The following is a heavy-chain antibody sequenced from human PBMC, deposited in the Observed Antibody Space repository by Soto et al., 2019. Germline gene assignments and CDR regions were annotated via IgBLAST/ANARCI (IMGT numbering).Heavy chain of an antibody. D-gene: IGHD3-10*01. Sequence: SVKVSCKESGYTFTSYYMHWVRQAPGQGLEWMGIINPSGGSTSYAQKFQGRVTMTRDTSTSTVYMELSSLRSEDTAVYYCARDGLINVISPWGQGTLVTVSS. V-gene: IGHV1-46*01. J-gene: IGHJ5*02. CDR2: INPSGGST. CDR3: ARDGLINVISP. CDR1: GYTFTSYY.